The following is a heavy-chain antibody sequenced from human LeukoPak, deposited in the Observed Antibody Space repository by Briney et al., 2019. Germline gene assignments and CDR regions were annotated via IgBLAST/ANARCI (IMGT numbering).Heavy chain of an antibody. D-gene: IGHD3-22*01. J-gene: IGHJ4*02. CDR3: ARDQAYYYDSSGYYLFDY. V-gene: IGHV3-30-3*01. CDR1: GFTFSSYA. Sequence: GRSLRLSCAASGFTFSSYAMHWVRQAPGKGLEWVAVISYDGSYKYYADSVKGRFTISRDNSKNTLYLQMNSLRAEDTAVYYCARDQAYYYDSSGYYLFDYWGQGTLVTVSS. CDR2: ISYDGSYK.